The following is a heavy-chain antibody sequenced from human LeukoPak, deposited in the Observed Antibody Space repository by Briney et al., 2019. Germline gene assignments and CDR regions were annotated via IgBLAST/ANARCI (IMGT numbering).Heavy chain of an antibody. D-gene: IGHD2-15*01. Sequence: GASVKVSCKASGYTFTSYGISWVRQAPGQGLEWMGWVSTYNGNTKYAQNLQGRVTTTTDTSTSTAYMELRSLRSDDTAVYYCARGYCGGGSCYSVGMDVWGQGTTVTVSS. J-gene: IGHJ6*02. V-gene: IGHV1-18*01. CDR3: ARGYCGGGSCYSVGMDV. CDR1: GYTFTSYG. CDR2: VSTYNGNT.